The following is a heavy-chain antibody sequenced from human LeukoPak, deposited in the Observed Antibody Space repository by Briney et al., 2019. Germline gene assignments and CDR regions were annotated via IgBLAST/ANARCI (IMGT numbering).Heavy chain of an antibody. CDR1: GFTFSSYA. CDR2: ISSSSGYI. V-gene: IGHV3-21*04. J-gene: IGHJ4*02. Sequence: GGSLRLSCAASGFTFSSYAMSWVRQAPGKGLEWVSFISSSSGYIYYADSVKGRFTISRDNAKNSLYLQMNSLRAEDTAVYYCARAPPDSYYDFWSGYSGASPYFDYWGQGTLVTVSS. CDR3: ARAPPDSYYDFWSGYSGASPYFDY. D-gene: IGHD3-3*01.